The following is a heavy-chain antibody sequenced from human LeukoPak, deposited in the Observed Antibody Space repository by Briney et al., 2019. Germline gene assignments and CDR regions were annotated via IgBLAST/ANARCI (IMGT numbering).Heavy chain of an antibody. CDR2: IYYDGST. V-gene: IGHV4-39*02. J-gene: IGHJ5*02. CDR3: ARDQTSGWYRAQGGKPFDP. CDR1: GDSISSSYYY. Sequence: SSETLSLTCTVSGDSISSSYYYWGWIRQPPGKGLEWIGTIYYDGSTYYNPSLKSRVSIPVDTSRNQFSLNLISVTAADTAVYYCARDQTSGWYRAQGGKPFDPWGQGALGIVSS. D-gene: IGHD6-19*01.